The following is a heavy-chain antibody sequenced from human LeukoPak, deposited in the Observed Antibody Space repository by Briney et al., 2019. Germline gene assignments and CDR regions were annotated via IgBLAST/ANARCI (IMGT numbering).Heavy chain of an antibody. V-gene: IGHV1-8*01. Sequence: GASVKVSCKTSGYTFTNLDINWLRQAPGQGLEWMGWMSPNSGDTGYAQKFQGRVSMTRDTSISTAYMELSSLRSEDTAVYYCAKSRSSSSTSCYNYWGQGTLVTVSS. D-gene: IGHD2-2*02. CDR3: AKSRSSSSTSCYNY. J-gene: IGHJ4*02. CDR1: GYTFTNLD. CDR2: MSPNSGDT.